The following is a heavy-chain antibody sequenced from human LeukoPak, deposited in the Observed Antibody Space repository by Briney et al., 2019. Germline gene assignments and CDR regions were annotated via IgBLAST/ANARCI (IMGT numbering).Heavy chain of an antibody. CDR3: ARQGGAAPHRNYYYYGMAV. Sequence: SGGSLRLSCAASGFTFSSYWMSWVRQAPGKGLEWVANVKQDGSEKYYVDSVKGRFTISRDNAKNSLYLQMNSLRAEDTAVYYCARQGGAAPHRNYYYYGMAVWGHGNTVTVSS. V-gene: IGHV3-7*01. CDR1: GFTFSSYW. J-gene: IGHJ6*02. D-gene: IGHD6-6*01. CDR2: VKQDGSEK.